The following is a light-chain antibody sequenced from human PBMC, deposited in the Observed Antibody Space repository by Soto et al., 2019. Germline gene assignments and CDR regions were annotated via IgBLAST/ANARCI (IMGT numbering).Light chain of an antibody. CDR1: QSVNSN. J-gene: IGKJ1*01. CDR2: GAS. Sequence: EIVITQSPSTLSVSPGERATRSCRASQSVNSNLAWYQQKPGQAPRLLIYGASTRATGIPARFSGSGSGTEFTLTISSLQSEDFAVYYCQQYNNWPPWTFGQGTKVDI. V-gene: IGKV3-15*01. CDR3: QQYNNWPPWT.